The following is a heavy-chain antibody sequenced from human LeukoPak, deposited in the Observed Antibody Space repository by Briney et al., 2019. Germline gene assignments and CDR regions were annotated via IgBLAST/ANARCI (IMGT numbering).Heavy chain of an antibody. CDR3: ARAIDRYSSSWEYFDY. CDR1: GYSINCDYY. CDR2: IYHSGST. J-gene: IGHJ4*02. V-gene: IGHV4-38-2*01. D-gene: IGHD6-13*01. Sequence: SETLSLTCAVSGYSINCDYYWGWIRQPPGKGLEWIGSIYHSGSTYYNPSLKSRVTISVDTSKNQFSLKLSSVTAADRAVYYCARAIDRYSSSWEYFDYWGQGTLVTVSS.